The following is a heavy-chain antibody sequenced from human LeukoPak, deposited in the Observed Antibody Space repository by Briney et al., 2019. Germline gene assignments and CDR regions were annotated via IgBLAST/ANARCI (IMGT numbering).Heavy chain of an antibody. CDR1: GFTFSSYW. V-gene: IGHV3-74*01. CDR3: ARQTGARDGYNS. CDR2: ISGDGKTT. J-gene: IGHJ5*02. Sequence: GGTLRLSCAASGFTFSSYWMHWVRQAPGKGLVWVSRISGDGKTTTYADSVKGRFTVSRDNAKNTLYVQMNSVRAEDTAVYYCARQTGARDGYNSWGQGTLVTVSS. D-gene: IGHD5-24*01.